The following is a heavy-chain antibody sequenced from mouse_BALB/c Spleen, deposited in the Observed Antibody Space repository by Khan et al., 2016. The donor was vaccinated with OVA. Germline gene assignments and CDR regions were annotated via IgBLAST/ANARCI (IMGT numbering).Heavy chain of an antibody. CDR3: ARDDWFTY. CDR1: GFTFSNYG. Sequence: EVELVESGGGLVKPGGSLKLSCAASGFTFSNYGVSWVRQTPEKRLEWVASISSGDTTYYPDSVKGRITISRDNARNILYLQMSSLRSEDTAMYYCARDDWFTYWGQGTLVTVSA. V-gene: IGHV5-6-5*01. CDR2: ISSGDTT. J-gene: IGHJ3*01.